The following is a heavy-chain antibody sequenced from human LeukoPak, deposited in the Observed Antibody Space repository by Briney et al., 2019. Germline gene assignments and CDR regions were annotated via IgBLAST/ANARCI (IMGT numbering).Heavy chain of an antibody. CDR1: GFIFSHYG. V-gene: IGHV3-30*02. Sequence: GGSLRLSCAASGFIFSHYGMHWVRQAPGKGLEWVAVIQNDASTENFADSVKGRFTISRDNSKNTLYLQMNSLRAEDTAVYYCAKDRDRGYDSSGYYFDYWGQGTLVTVSS. CDR2: IQNDASTE. J-gene: IGHJ4*02. D-gene: IGHD3-22*01. CDR3: AKDRDRGYDSSGYYFDY.